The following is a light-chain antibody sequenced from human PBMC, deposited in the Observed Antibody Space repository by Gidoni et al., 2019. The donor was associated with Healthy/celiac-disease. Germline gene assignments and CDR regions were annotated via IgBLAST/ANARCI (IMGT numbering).Light chain of an antibody. CDR2: KDS. Sequence: SYALTPPPSVSVSPGQPARITCSGDALPKQYAYWYQQKPGQAPVLVIYKDSERPSGIPERFSGSSSGTTVTLTISGVQAEDEADYYCQSADSSGTYVVFGGGTKLTVL. J-gene: IGLJ2*01. CDR3: QSADSSGTYVV. V-gene: IGLV3-25*03. CDR1: ALPKQY.